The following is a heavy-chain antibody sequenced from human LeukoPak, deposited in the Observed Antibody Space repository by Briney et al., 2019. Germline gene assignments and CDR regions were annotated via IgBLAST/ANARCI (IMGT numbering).Heavy chain of an antibody. CDR3: ARPMRHGRYYYYMDV. D-gene: IGHD5-24*01. V-gene: IGHV1-2*06. CDR2: INPNSGGT. Sequence: GASVTVSCKASGYTFTGYYMHWVRQAPGQGLEWMGRINPNSGGTNYAQKFQGRVTITRDTSISTAYMELSRLRSDDTAVYYCARPMRHGRYYYYMDVWGKGTTVTVSS. J-gene: IGHJ6*03. CDR1: GYTFTGYY.